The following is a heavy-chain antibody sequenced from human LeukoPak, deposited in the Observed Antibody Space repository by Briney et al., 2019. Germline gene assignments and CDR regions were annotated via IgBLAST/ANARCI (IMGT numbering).Heavy chain of an antibody. D-gene: IGHD3-22*01. J-gene: IGHJ4*02. CDR1: GFTLSSYE. CDR3: AKGGYFYDASGFSE. V-gene: IGHV3-30*02. Sequence: GGSLRLSCTVSGFTLSSYEMSWIRQAPGKGLEWVAFIRYDGSNKYYADSVKGRCTISRDNSKNTLSLQMNGLRPEDTAVYYCAKGGYFYDASGFSEWGQGTLVTVSS. CDR2: IRYDGSNK.